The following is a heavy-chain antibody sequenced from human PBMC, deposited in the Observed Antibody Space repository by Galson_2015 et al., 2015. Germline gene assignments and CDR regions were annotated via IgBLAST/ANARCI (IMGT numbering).Heavy chain of an antibody. D-gene: IGHD3-10*01. CDR3: AHRLSVPMVRGYFDI. CDR2: IYWDDDK. J-gene: IGHJ3*02. CDR1: GFSLSTSGVG. Sequence: PALVKPTQTLTLTCTFSGFSLSTSGVGVGWIRQPPGKALEWLALIYWDDDKRYSPSLKSRLTITKDTSKNQVVLTMTNMDPVDTATYYYAHRLSVPMVRGYFDIWGQGTMVTVSS. V-gene: IGHV2-5*02.